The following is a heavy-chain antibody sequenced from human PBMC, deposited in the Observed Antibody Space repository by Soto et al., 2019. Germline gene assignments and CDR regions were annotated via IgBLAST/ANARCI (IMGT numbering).Heavy chain of an antibody. J-gene: IGHJ4*02. D-gene: IGHD2-15*01. CDR2: INYSGST. CDR3: ASPAEGGSFDF. CDR1: GGSISSSSYY. Sequence: SETLSLTCTVSGGSISSSSYYWGWFRQPPGKGLEWIGNINYSGSTYYNPSLKSRVSISVDTSKNQFSLKLSSVTAADTAVYYCASPAEGGSFDFWGQGTLVTVSS. V-gene: IGHV4-39*01.